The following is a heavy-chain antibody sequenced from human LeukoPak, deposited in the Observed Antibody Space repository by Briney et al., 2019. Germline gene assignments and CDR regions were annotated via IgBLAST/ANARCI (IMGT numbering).Heavy chain of an antibody. CDR1: GFTFSSYG. V-gene: IGHV3-23*01. CDR2: ISGSGGST. J-gene: IGHJ4*02. Sequence: GGSLRLSCAASGFTFSSYGMSWVRQAPGKGLEWVSAISGSGGSTYYADSVKGRFTISRDNSKNTLYLQMNSLRAEDTAVYYCAKNRRQQLGLYYFDYWGQGTLVTVSS. D-gene: IGHD6-13*01. CDR3: AKNRRQQLGLYYFDY.